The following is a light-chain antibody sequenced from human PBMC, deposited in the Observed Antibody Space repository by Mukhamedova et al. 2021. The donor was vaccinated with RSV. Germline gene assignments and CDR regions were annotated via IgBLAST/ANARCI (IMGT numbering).Light chain of an antibody. J-gene: IGLJ2*01. CDR3: SSYTSRVV. Sequence: GKAPKLMIYDVSNRPPGASNRFSGSKPGNTASLSISGLQAEDEADYYCSSYTSRVVFAGGTKLTVL. V-gene: IGLV2-14*03. CDR2: DVS.